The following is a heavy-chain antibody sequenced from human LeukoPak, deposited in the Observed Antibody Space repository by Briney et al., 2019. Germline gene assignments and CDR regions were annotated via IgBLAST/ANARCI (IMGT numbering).Heavy chain of an antibody. J-gene: IGHJ6*03. V-gene: IGHV3-30*02. CDR1: SFTFKNYV. CDR3: AKAYSSDWDYYSYFYMDV. Sequence: GGSLRLSCAASSFTFKNYVMHWERQAAGKGLEWVGFTWHDGRNKFYAYSVRGVFTISRENSKNTLYLQLNSLRAEDTAVYFCAKAYSSDWDYYSYFYMDVWGKGKAVTVSS. D-gene: IGHD6-19*01. CDR2: TWHDGRNK.